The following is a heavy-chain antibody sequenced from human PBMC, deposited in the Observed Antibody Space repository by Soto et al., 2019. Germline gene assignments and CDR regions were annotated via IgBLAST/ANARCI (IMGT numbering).Heavy chain of an antibody. CDR3: GRDRRFGNGYNLGFDY. CDR1: GFTFSSYA. V-gene: IGHV3-30-3*01. D-gene: IGHD5-12*01. Sequence: QVQLVESGGGVVQPGRSLRLSCAASGFTFSSYAMHWVRQAPGKGLEWVAVISFDGSNKYYADSVKDRFTVSRDNSKNTLYVQMHSLRTEDTAVYYCGRDRRFGNGYNLGFDYWGQGTLVTVSS. CDR2: ISFDGSNK. J-gene: IGHJ4*02.